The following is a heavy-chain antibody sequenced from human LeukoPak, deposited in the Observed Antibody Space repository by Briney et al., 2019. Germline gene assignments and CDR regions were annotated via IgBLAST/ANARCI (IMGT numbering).Heavy chain of an antibody. CDR1: GFTFSNAW. CDR3: ARDPGKGYCSGGSCKREDGL. J-gene: IGHJ4*02. CDR2: IQFDGTKT. Sequence: TGGSLRLSCAASGFTFSNAWMTWVRQAPGRGLEWVAFIQFDGTKTYYADSVKGRFTISRDSSKNTLYLQMNSLRVDDTAVYYCARDPGKGYCSGGSCKREDGLWGQGTLVTVSS. D-gene: IGHD2-15*01. V-gene: IGHV3-30*02.